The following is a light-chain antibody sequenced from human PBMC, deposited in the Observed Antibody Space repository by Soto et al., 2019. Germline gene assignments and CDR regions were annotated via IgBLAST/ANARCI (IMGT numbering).Light chain of an antibody. CDR1: QSVSSSY. J-gene: IGKJ1*01. V-gene: IGKV3-20*01. Sequence: EIELTQSPGTLSLSPGEKATLSCRASQSVSSSYLAWYQQQPGQAPRLLSYGASPRAAGMPDRFSGSGSGTDFTLLISRLEPEDFAVYFCQPYGSSPRTFGQGTKVEIK. CDR2: GAS. CDR3: QPYGSSPRT.